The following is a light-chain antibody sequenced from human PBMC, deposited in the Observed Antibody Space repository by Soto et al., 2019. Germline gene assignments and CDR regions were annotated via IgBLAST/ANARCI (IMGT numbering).Light chain of an antibody. CDR2: YDS. J-gene: IGLJ2*01. CDR3: QVWDSRSGV. CDR1: NIGSKS. V-gene: IGLV3-21*04. Sequence: SYELTQSPSVSVAPGKTARVTCGGNNIGSKSVHWYQQKPGQAPVLVIYYDSDRPSGIPERFSGSNSGNTATLTISRVEAGDEADYYCQVWDSRSGVFGGGTQLTVL.